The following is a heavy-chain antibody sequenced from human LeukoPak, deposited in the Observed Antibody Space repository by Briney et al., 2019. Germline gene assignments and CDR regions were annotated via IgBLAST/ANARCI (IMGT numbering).Heavy chain of an antibody. D-gene: IGHD2-21*02. Sequence: GGSLRLSCAASGFTFSSYSMNWVRQAPGKGLEWVSSISSSSSYIYYADSVKGRFTISRDNAKNSLYPQMNSLRAEDTAVYYCARDYCGGDCYPDYWGQGTLVTVSS. V-gene: IGHV3-21*01. CDR3: ARDYCGGDCYPDY. CDR1: GFTFSSYS. CDR2: ISSSSSYI. J-gene: IGHJ4*02.